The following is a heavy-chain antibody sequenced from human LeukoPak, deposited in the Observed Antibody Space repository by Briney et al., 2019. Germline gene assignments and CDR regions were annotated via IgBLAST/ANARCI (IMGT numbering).Heavy chain of an antibody. D-gene: IGHD3-10*01. Sequence: XXGXXFSXYAISXVRQALGQGLEWMGXXXXXFGPANYAQKFQGRVTITADKSTSTAYMELSSLRSEDTAVYYCARDLATMVRGVKIYGMDVWGKGTTVTVSS. V-gene: IGHV1-69*06. CDR2: XXXXFGPA. CDR3: ARDLATMVRGVKIYGMDV. CDR1: GXXFSXYA. J-gene: IGHJ6*04.